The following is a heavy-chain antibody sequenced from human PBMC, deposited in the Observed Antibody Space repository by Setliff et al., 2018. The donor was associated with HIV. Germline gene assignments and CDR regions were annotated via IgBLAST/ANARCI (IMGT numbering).Heavy chain of an antibody. J-gene: IGHJ5*02. D-gene: IGHD3-10*01. CDR3: ARDHVFGSRTGFDP. Sequence: SETLSLTCAVYGGSFSNYYWSWIRQPPGKGLEWIGYIYYSGSSKNTPSLKSRVTISVDTPKNEFSLKLSSMTAADTAVYYCARDHVFGSRTGFDPWGPGILVTVS. V-gene: IGHV4-59*01. CDR2: IYYSGSS. CDR1: GGSFSNYY.